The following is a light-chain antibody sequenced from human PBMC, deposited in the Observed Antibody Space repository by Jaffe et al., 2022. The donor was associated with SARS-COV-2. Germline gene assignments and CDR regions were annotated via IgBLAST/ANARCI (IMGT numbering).Light chain of an antibody. V-gene: IGKV1-39*01. CDR3: QQSYR. CDR1: QSISSY. Sequence: DIQMTQSPSSLSASVGDRVTITCRASQSISSYLNWYQQKPGKAPKLLIYAASSLQSGVPSRFSGSGSGTDFTLTISSLQPEDFAIYYCQQSYRFGQGTKVEIK. CDR2: AAS. J-gene: IGKJ1*01.